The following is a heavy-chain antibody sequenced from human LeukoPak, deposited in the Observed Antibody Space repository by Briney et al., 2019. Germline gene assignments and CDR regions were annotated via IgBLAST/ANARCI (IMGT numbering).Heavy chain of an antibody. CDR3: ARVVMDYDSSSYYSRYFQH. D-gene: IGHD3-22*01. V-gene: IGHV4-39*07. CDR1: GGSISSSSYY. Sequence: SETLSLTCTVSGGSISSSSYYWGWIRQPPGKGLEWIGYIYYSGSTYYNPSLKSRVTISVDTSKNQFSLKVTSVTAADTAVYYCARVVMDYDSSSYYSRYFQHWGQGTLVTVSS. J-gene: IGHJ1*01. CDR2: IYYSGST.